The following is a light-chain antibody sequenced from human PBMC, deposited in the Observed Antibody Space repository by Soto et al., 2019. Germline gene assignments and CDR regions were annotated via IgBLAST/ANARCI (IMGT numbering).Light chain of an antibody. J-gene: IGLJ1*01. Sequence: QSVLTQPASVSGSPGQPITISCTGTSSDVGGYNYVSWYQQHPGKAPKLIIYEVSNRPSGVSNRFSGSKSGNTASLTISGLQAEDEADYYCSSYTRSNTYVFGTGTKVTVL. V-gene: IGLV2-14*01. CDR2: EVS. CDR1: SSDVGGYNY. CDR3: SSYTRSNTYV.